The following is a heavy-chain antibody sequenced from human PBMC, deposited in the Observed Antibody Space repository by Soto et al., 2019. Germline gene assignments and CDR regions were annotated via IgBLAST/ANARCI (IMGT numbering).Heavy chain of an antibody. V-gene: IGHV3-33*01. CDR2: IWYDGSNK. CDR1: GFTFSSYG. D-gene: IGHD3-3*01. Sequence: GSLRLSCAASGFTFSSYGMHWVRQAPGKGLEWVAVIWYDGSNKYYADSVKGRFTISRDNSKNTLYLQMNSLRAEDTAVYYCARDHRNTIFGVVKDAFDIWGQGAMVTVSS. J-gene: IGHJ3*02. CDR3: ARDHRNTIFGVVKDAFDI.